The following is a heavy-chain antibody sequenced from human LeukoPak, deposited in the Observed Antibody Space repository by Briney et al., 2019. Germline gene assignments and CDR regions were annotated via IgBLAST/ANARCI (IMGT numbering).Heavy chain of an antibody. CDR3: AKDQPRIAAAGTDDY. J-gene: IGHJ4*02. CDR2: ISGSGGST. CDR1: GFTLSSYA. Sequence: GGSLRLSCAASGFTLSSYAMSWVRQAPGKGLEWVSAISGSGGSTYYADSVKGRFTISRDNSKNTLYLQMSSLRAEDTAVYYCAKDQPRIAAAGTDDYWGQGTLVTVSS. D-gene: IGHD6-13*01. V-gene: IGHV3-23*01.